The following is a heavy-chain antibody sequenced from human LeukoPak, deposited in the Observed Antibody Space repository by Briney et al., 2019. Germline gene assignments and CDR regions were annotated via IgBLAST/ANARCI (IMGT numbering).Heavy chain of an antibody. J-gene: IGHJ4*02. CDR1: GFAFSSYA. CDR2: ISYDGSNK. D-gene: IGHD2-15*01. Sequence: GGSLRPSCAASGFAFSSYAMHWVRQAPGKGLEWVAVISYDGSNKYYADSVKGRFTISRDNSKNTLYLQMNSLRAEDTAVYYCARETGGGLDYWGQGTLVTVSS. CDR3: ARETGGGLDY. V-gene: IGHV3-30-3*01.